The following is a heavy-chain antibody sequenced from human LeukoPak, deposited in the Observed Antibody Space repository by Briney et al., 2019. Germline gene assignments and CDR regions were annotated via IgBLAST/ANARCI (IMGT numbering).Heavy chain of an antibody. V-gene: IGHV3-23*01. Sequence: HSGGSLRLSCAASGFTFTRNAMAWVRQAPGKGLEWVSGINVSGGSTWYADSVKGRFTISRDNSKNTLYLQMNSLRAEDTAVYYCAKYVSAKGPPYALDVWGQGTTVTVSS. CDR3: AKYVSAKGPPYALDV. CDR1: GFTFTRNA. D-gene: IGHD2/OR15-2a*01. J-gene: IGHJ6*02. CDR2: INVSGGST.